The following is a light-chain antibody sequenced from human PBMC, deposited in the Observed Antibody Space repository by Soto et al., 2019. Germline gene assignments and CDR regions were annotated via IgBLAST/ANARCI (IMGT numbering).Light chain of an antibody. CDR2: AVT. J-gene: IGLJ2*01. CDR1: ATDVGAYNY. Sequence: QSALTQPASVSGSPGQSITISCTGTATDVGAYNYVSWYQQHPGRPPKLIIYAVTDRPSGVADRFSGSKSGDTASLTISGLQAEDEAHYYCSSFTSSTTLLFGGGTKVTVL. CDR3: SSFTSSTTLL. V-gene: IGLV2-14*01.